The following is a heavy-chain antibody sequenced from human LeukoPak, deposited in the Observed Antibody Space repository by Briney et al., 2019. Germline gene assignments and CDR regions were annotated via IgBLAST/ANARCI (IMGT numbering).Heavy chain of an antibody. CDR2: INHSGST. Sequence: SETLSLTCAVYGGSFSGYYWSWIRQPPGKGLEWIGEINHSGSTNYNPSLKSRVTISVDTSKNQFSLKLSSVTAADTAVYYCARTAGPGFRSGPPGYWGQGTLVTVSS. D-gene: IGHD2-15*01. J-gene: IGHJ4*02. CDR3: ARTAGPGFRSGPPGY. CDR1: GGSFSGYY. V-gene: IGHV4-34*01.